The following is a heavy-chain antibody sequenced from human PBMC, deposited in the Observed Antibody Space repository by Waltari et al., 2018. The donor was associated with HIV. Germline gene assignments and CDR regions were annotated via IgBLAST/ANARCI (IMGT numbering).Heavy chain of an antibody. Sequence: VQLVQSGAEMRKPGASVKVSCRASGYTFSAYTISWVRQAPGQGLEWMGWIRGYNGNKNYPEKFQVRVNMTQDTSTSTAHIELRSVRSDGTAVYYCARGVSIVRGVMIRGHMDVWGQGTTVTVSS. CDR1: GYTFSAYT. CDR3: ARGVSIVRGVMIRGHMDV. J-gene: IGHJ6*02. V-gene: IGHV1-18*01. CDR2: IRGYNGNK. D-gene: IGHD3-10*01.